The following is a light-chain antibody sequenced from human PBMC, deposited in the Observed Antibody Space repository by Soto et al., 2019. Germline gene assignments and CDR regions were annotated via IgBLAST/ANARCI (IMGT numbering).Light chain of an antibody. CDR2: EVS. J-gene: IGLJ3*02. V-gene: IGLV2-14*01. CDR3: SSYTSSSTWV. Sequence: QPVLTQPASVSGSPGQSITISCTGTSSDVGGYNYVSWYQQHPGKAPKLMIYEVSNRPSGVSDRFSGSRSGNTASLTISGLQAEDESDYYCSSYTSSSTWVFGGGTKVTVL. CDR1: SSDVGGYNY.